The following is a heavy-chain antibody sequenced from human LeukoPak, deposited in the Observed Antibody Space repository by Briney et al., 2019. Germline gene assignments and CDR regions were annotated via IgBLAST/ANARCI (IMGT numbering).Heavy chain of an antibody. J-gene: IGHJ6*02. D-gene: IGHD2-15*01. CDR3: ARDQVVVVAANYYYYYGMDV. V-gene: IGHV4-59*01. Sequence: SETLSLTCTVSGGPISSYYWSWIRQPPGKGLEWIGYIYYSGSTNYNPSLKSRVTISVDTSKNQFSLKLSSVTAADTAVYYCARDQVVVVAANYYYYYGMDVWGQGTTVTVSS. CDR1: GGPISSYY. CDR2: IYYSGST.